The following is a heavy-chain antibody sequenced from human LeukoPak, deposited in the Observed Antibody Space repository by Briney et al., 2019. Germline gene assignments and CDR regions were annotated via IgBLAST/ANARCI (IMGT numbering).Heavy chain of an antibody. J-gene: IGHJ6*02. Sequence: GGSLRLSCAASGFTFSSYEMNWVRQAPGKGLEWVSYISSSGSTIYYADSVKGRFTISRDNAKNSLYLQMNSLRAEDTAVYYCARDDYYDSSGYYYATHYTYNYGMDVWGQGTTVTVSS. CDR1: GFTFSSYE. CDR3: ARDDYYDSSGYYYATHYTYNYGMDV. V-gene: IGHV3-48*03. D-gene: IGHD3-22*01. CDR2: ISSSGSTI.